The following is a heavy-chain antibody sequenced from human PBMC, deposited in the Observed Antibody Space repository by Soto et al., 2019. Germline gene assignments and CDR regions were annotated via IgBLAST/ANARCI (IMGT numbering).Heavy chain of an antibody. CDR3: ARHWITMVRGVCHFDY. CDR1: GGSISSGPYS. CDR2: FYYSEST. V-gene: IGHV4-39*01. Sequence: SETLSLTCTVSGGSISSGPYSWGWIRQPPGEGLEWIGTFYYSESTYYNPSLESRVTISVDTSKNQFSLKLISVTAADTAVYYCARHWITMVRGVCHFDYWGQGTLVTVSS. D-gene: IGHD3-10*01. J-gene: IGHJ4*02.